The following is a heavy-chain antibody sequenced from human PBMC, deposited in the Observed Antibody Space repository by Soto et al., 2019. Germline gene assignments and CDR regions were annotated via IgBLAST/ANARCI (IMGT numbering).Heavy chain of an antibody. CDR2: ISSSSSYI. CDR1: GFSFSSYT. J-gene: IGHJ4*02. D-gene: IGHD5-18*01. CDR3: ARAIRHSSFDY. V-gene: IGHV3-21*01. Sequence: PGGSLRLSCTASGFSFSSYTMYWVRQAPGKGLEWVSSISSSSSYIYYADSVKGRFTISRDNAKNSLYLQMNSLRAEDTAVYYCARAIRHSSFDYWGQGTLVTSPQ.